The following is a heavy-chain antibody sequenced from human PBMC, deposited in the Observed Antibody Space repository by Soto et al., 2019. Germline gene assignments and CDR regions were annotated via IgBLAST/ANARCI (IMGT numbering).Heavy chain of an antibody. Sequence: PSETLSLTCTVSGGSISNYYWNWIRQSPGKGLEWIGYIYSSGSTHYNPSLQNRVTISIDTSKNQVSLTVNSVTAADTAVYYCARDHPHSYGVYYFDYWGQGTPVTVSS. D-gene: IGHD5-18*01. V-gene: IGHV4-59*01. J-gene: IGHJ4*02. CDR1: GGSISNYY. CDR2: IYSSGST. CDR3: ARDHPHSYGVYYFDY.